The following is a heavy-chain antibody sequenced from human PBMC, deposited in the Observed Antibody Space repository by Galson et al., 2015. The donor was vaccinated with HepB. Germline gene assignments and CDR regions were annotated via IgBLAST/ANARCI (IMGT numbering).Heavy chain of an antibody. V-gene: IGHV5-51*03. Sequence: QSGAEVKKPGESLKISCKGSGYSFTAYWVAWVRQMPGKGLELMGIIYPEDSDTRYRPSFQGQVTISADKSISTAYLQLSSLKASDTAIYYCARLGRGATTVDIWRQGTLVTVSS. CDR1: GYSFTAYW. D-gene: IGHD1-26*01. CDR2: IYPEDSDT. J-gene: IGHJ4*02. CDR3: ARLGRGATTVDI.